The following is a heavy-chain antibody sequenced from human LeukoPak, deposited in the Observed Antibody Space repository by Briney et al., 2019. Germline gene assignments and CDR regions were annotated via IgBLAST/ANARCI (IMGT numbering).Heavy chain of an antibody. D-gene: IGHD3-10*01. CDR3: ARDMYLWFGDHRADAFDI. V-gene: IGHV3-53*01. CDR2: IYSGGST. Sequence: PGGSLRLSCAASGFTVSSNYMSWVRQAPGKGLEWVSVIYSGGSTYYADSVKGRFTISRDNSKNTLHLQMNSLRAEDTAVYYCARDMYLWFGDHRADAFDIWGQGTMVTVSS. J-gene: IGHJ3*02. CDR1: GFTVSSNY.